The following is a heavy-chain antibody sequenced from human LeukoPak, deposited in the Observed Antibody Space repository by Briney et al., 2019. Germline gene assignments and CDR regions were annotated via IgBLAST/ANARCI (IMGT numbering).Heavy chain of an antibody. Sequence: PSETLPLTCAVYGGSFSGYYWSWIRQPPGKGLEWIGEINHSGSTNYNPSLKSRVTISVDTSKNQFSLKLSSVTAADTAVYYCARVYSNYIDYWGQGTLVTASS. D-gene: IGHD4-4*01. CDR3: ARVYSNYIDY. J-gene: IGHJ4*02. V-gene: IGHV4-34*01. CDR1: GGSFSGYY. CDR2: INHSGST.